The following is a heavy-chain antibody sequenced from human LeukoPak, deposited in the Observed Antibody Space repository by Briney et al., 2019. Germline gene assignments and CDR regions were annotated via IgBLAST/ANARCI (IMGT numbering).Heavy chain of an antibody. J-gene: IGHJ6*03. D-gene: IGHD3-16*01. CDR3: AKDGGYYYYYYMDV. CDR2: ISGSGAST. Sequence: PGGSLRLSCAASGFTFSSYAMSWVRQAPGKGLEWVSAISGSGASTSYADSVKGQFTISRDNSKNTLYLQMNSLRAEDTAVYYCAKDGGYYYYYYMDVWGKGTTVTVSS. CDR1: GFTFSSYA. V-gene: IGHV3-23*01.